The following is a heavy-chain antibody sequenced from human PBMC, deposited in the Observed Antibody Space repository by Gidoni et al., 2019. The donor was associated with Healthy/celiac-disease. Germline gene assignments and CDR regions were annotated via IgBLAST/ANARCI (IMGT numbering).Heavy chain of an antibody. Sequence: QVQLQQWGAGLVKPSETLSLTCAVYGGSFSGYYWSWISKPPGKGLEWIGEINHSGSTNYNPSLKSRVTISVDTSKNQFSLKLSSVTAADTAVYYCARGGYCSSTSCLNWFDPWGQGTLVTVSS. V-gene: IGHV4-34*01. CDR2: INHSGST. D-gene: IGHD2-2*01. CDR1: GGSFSGYY. J-gene: IGHJ5*02. CDR3: ARGGYCSSTSCLNWFDP.